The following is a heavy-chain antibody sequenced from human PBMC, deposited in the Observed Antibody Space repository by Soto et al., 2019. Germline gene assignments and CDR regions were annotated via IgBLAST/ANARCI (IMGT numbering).Heavy chain of an antibody. CDR2: VFNSGST. D-gene: IGHD5-12*01. CDR3: ARARSGYNIDALDI. Sequence: QVQLEESGPGLVKPSETLSLTCTVSGDSIRTYFWSWIRQPPGKGLEWIGYVFNSGSTNSNPSLTIRVTIFLDTSRNQISLTLSSVTAADTAVYYCARARSGYNIDALDIWGQGTMVTVSS. CDR1: GDSIRTYF. J-gene: IGHJ3*02. V-gene: IGHV4-59*01.